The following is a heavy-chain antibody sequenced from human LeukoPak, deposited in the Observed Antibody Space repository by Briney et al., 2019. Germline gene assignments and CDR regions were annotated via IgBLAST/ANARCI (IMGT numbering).Heavy chain of an antibody. D-gene: IGHD4-23*01. CDR3: ANSYDGKIVPFDN. Sequence: SETLSLTCTVPDGSISNSFWTWVRQPPGKGLEWIAYIHTSGSTNYNPAFKSRVTLSVDTSKSQFSLRLNSVTASDTAVYYCANSYDGKIVPFDNWGQGTLVTVSS. J-gene: IGHJ4*02. CDR2: IHTSGST. V-gene: IGHV4-4*09. CDR1: DGSISNSF.